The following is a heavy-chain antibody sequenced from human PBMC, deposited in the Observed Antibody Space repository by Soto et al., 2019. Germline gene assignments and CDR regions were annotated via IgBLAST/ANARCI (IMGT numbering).Heavy chain of an antibody. V-gene: IGHV3-23*01. CDR3: AKDQSSTIAGRRGFDY. D-gene: IGHD6-6*01. CDR2: ITGSGGSI. CDR1: GFTFNSFA. J-gene: IGHJ4*02. Sequence: EVQLLESGGGFVQPGGSQRLSCAASGFTFNSFAMSWVRQAPGKGLEWVSGITGSGGSIYYADSVKGRFTISRDNSMNTLYLQMNSLRAEDTAVYYCAKDQSSTIAGRRGFDYWGQGALVTVSS.